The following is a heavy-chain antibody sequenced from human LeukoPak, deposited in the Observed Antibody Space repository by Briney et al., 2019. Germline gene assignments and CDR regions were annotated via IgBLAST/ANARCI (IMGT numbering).Heavy chain of an antibody. CDR1: GFTFSTYS. V-gene: IGHV3-7*01. CDR3: ARGISAKPHAFDI. Sequence: PGGSLRLSCAASGFTFSTYSMNWIRQAPGKGLEWVANIKQDGSEKYYVDSVKGRFTISRDNAKNSLYLQMNSLRAEDTAVYYCARGISAKPHAFDIWGQGTRVTVSS. CDR2: IKQDGSEK. J-gene: IGHJ3*02.